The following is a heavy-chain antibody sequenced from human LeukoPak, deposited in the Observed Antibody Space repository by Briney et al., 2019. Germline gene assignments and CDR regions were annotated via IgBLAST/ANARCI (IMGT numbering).Heavy chain of an antibody. CDR1: GFTFSTYA. D-gene: IGHD2-15*01. CDR2: ISGNGGNT. CDR3: AKTLVVSATGY. V-gene: IGHV3-23*01. J-gene: IGHJ4*02. Sequence: GGSLRLSCAASGFTFSTYAMSWVRQAPGKGLEWVSAISGNGGNTYYADSVRGRFTISRDNSKNTLYLQMNSLRAEDTAVYYCAKTLVVSATGYWGQGTLVTVSS.